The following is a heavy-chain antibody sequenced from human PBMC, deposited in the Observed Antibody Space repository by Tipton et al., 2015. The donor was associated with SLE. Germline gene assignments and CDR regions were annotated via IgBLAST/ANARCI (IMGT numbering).Heavy chain of an antibody. D-gene: IGHD6-25*01. Sequence: TLSLTCTVSGASISSDGYYWTWIRQPAGKGLGWIGRIYSSGYTNYNPPLKSRVTMSVDASKSQFSLKLSSVTAADTAFYYCALAAAVGRIDYWGQGMAVTVSS. J-gene: IGHJ4*02. CDR1: GASISSDGYY. CDR3: ALAAAVGRIDY. V-gene: IGHV4-61*02. CDR2: IYSSGYT.